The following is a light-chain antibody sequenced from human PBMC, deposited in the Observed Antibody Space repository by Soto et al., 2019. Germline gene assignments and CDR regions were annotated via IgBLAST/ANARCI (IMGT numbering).Light chain of an antibody. Sequence: QAVVTQPPSVSGAPGQRVTISCTGSSSNIGAGGDVHWYQQFLGAAPKLLIYVNGNRPSGVPDRFSGFRSGTSASLVITGLQAEDEADYYCQSYDSGLSISIFGTGTKVTVL. V-gene: IGLV1-40*01. CDR3: QSYDSGLSISI. J-gene: IGLJ1*01. CDR2: VNG. CDR1: SSNIGAGGD.